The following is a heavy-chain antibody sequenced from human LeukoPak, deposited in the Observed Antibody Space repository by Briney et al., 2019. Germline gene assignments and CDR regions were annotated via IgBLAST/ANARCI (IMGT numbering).Heavy chain of an antibody. CDR2: INHSGST. D-gene: IGHD2-2*02. CDR1: DGSFSGYY. J-gene: IGHJ4*02. Sequence: SETLSLTCAVYDGSFSGYYWSWIRQPPGKGLEWIGEINHSGSTNYNPSLKSRVTISVDTSKNQFSLKLSSVTAADTAVYYCARAEYCSSTSCYTVEYYFDYWGQGTLVTVSS. CDR3: ARAEYCSSTSCYTVEYYFDY. V-gene: IGHV4-34*01.